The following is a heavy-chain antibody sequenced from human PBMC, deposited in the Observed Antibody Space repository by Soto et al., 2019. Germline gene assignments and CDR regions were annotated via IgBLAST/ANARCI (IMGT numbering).Heavy chain of an antibody. CDR3: AKTGEYYMDV. V-gene: IGHV4-34*01. CDR1: GGSFSGYY. J-gene: IGHJ6*03. D-gene: IGHD1-26*01. Sequence: PSETLSLTCAVYGGSFSGYYWSWIRQPPGKGLEWIGEINHSGSTNYNPSLKSRVTISVDTSKNQFSLKLSSVTAADTAVYYCAKTGEYYMDVWGKGTTVTVSS. CDR2: INHSGST.